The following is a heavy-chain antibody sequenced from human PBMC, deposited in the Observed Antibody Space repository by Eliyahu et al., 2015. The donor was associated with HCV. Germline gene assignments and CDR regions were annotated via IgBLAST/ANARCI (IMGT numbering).Heavy chain of an antibody. Sequence: QVQLVQSGAEVKKPGASVKVSCKASGYTFTGYYMHWVRQAPGQGLEWMGWINPNSGGTNYAQKFQGWVTMTRDTSISTAYMELSRLRSDDTAVYYCARASWNYDYYYYMDVWGKGTTVTVSS. D-gene: IGHD1-1*01. CDR3: ARASWNYDYYYYMDV. J-gene: IGHJ6*03. V-gene: IGHV1-2*04. CDR1: GYTFTGYY. CDR2: INPNSGGT.